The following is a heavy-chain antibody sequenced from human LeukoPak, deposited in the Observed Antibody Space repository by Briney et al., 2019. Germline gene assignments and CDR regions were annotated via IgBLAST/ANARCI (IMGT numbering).Heavy chain of an antibody. CDR1: GFTFDDYA. CDR3: AKDSYDSSGSFDY. V-gene: IGHV3-9*01. J-gene: IGHJ4*02. CDR2: ISWNSGSI. Sequence: GGSLRLSCAASGFTFDDYAMHWVRQAPGKGLEWVSGISWNSGSIGYADSVKGRFTISRDNAKNSLYLRMNSLRAEDTALYYCAKDSYDSSGSFDYWGQGTLVTVSS. D-gene: IGHD3-22*01.